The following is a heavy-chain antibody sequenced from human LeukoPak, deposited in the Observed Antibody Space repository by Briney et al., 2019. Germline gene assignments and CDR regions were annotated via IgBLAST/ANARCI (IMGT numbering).Heavy chain of an antibody. J-gene: IGHJ3*02. CDR2: IIPIFGTA. CDR3: ATAGGSGWYSWGAFDI. D-gene: IGHD6-19*01. CDR1: GGTFSSYA. V-gene: IGHV1-69*06. Sequence: GASVKVSCKASGGTFSSYAISWVRQAPGQGLEWMGGIIPIFGTANYAQKFQGRVTITADKSTSTAYMELSSLRSEDTAVYYCATAGGSGWYSWGAFDIWGQGTMVTVSS.